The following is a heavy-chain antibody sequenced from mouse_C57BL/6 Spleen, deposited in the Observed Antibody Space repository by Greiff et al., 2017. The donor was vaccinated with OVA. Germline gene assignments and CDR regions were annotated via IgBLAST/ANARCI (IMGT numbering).Heavy chain of an antibody. CDR3: ARGDYGSSYVWYFDV. CDR2: IYPRDGST. J-gene: IGHJ1*03. D-gene: IGHD1-1*01. CDR1: GYTFTDHT. V-gene: IGHV1-78*01. Sequence: VQLKESDAELVKPGASVKISCKVSGYTFTDHTIHWMKQRPEQGLEWIGYIYPRDGSTKYNEKFKGKATLTADKSSSTAYMQLNSLTSEDSAVYFCARGDYGSSYVWYFDVWGTGTTVTVSS.